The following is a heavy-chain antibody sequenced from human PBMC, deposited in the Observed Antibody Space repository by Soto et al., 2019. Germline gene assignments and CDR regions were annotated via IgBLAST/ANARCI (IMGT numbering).Heavy chain of an antibody. CDR3: AKWHIVVVSYIDY. J-gene: IGHJ4*02. V-gene: IGHV3-43*02. Sequence: GGSLRLSCAASGFTFDDYAMHWVRQAPGKGLEWVSLISGDGGSTYYADYVKGRFTISRDNSKNSLYLQMNSLRTEDTAVYYCAKWHIVVVSYIDYWGQGTLVTVSS. CDR1: GFTFDDYA. CDR2: ISGDGGST. D-gene: IGHD2-21*01.